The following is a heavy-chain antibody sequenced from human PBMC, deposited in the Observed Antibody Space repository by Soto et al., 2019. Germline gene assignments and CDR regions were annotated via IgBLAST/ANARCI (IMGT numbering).Heavy chain of an antibody. D-gene: IGHD3-22*01. Sequence: QVQLVQSGAEVKKPGASVKVSCKASGYTFTSYYMHWVRQAPGQGLEWMGIINPSGGSTSYAQKFQGRVTMTMDTSTSTVYMELSSLRSEYTAVYYCARDYDSSGYPRYYFDYWGQGTLVTVSS. CDR1: GYTFTSYY. CDR2: INPSGGST. V-gene: IGHV1-46*03. CDR3: ARDYDSSGYPRYYFDY. J-gene: IGHJ4*02.